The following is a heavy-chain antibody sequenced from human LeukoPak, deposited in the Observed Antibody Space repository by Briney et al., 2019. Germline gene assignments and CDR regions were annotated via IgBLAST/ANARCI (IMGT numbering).Heavy chain of an antibody. CDR1: GYTLTGYY. Sequence: AAVKDACMASGYTLTGYYMHGVRQTPGQGLEWMGWINPNSGGTNYAQKFQGRVTMTRDTSISTAYMELSRLRSDDTAVYYCARGGELELTGFDPWGQGTLVTVSS. CDR3: ARGGELELTGFDP. CDR2: INPNSGGT. J-gene: IGHJ5*02. D-gene: IGHD1-7*01. V-gene: IGHV1-2*02.